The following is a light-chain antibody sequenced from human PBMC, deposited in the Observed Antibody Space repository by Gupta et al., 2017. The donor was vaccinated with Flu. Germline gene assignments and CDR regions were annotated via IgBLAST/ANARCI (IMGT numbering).Light chain of an antibody. CDR1: QSVSSH. CDR3: HQYNAWPWT. Sequence: EIVMTQSPATLSLSSGERVTLSCRASQSVSSHLAWYQQKPGQAPSPLIYGASTRATGIPARFSGSGSGTEFTLTISSLQSEDFAIYYCHQYNAWPWTFGQGTKVEIK. V-gene: IGKV3-15*01. J-gene: IGKJ1*01. CDR2: GAS.